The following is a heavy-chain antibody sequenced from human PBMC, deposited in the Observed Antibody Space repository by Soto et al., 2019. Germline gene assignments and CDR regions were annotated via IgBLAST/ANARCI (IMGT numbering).Heavy chain of an antibody. V-gene: IGHV4-59*01. CDR3: ARDKYCSGGSCRKNWFDP. J-gene: IGHJ5*02. CDR1: GGSISSSY. CDR2: IYDDGSA. Sequence: PSETLSLTCTVSGGSISSSYWSWIRQPPGKGLEWLAYIYDDGSANYNPSLKSRATISLDMSKNQFSLKLTSVTAADTAVYYCARDKYCSGGSCRKNWFDPWGQGPLVTVYS. D-gene: IGHD2-15*01.